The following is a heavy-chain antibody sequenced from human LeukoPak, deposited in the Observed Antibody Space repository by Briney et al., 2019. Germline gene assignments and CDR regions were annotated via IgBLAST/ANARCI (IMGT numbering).Heavy chain of an antibody. J-gene: IGHJ5*02. Sequence: GRSLRLSCAASGFTFSSYGMHWVRQAPGKGLEWVAVIWYDGSNKYYADSVKGRFTISRDNSKNTLYLQMNSLRAEDTAVYYCARVAYFDRLPLNPWFDPWGQGTLVTVSS. CDR3: ARVAYFDRLPLNPWFDP. CDR2: IWYDGSNK. CDR1: GFTFSSYG. D-gene: IGHD3-9*01. V-gene: IGHV3-33*01.